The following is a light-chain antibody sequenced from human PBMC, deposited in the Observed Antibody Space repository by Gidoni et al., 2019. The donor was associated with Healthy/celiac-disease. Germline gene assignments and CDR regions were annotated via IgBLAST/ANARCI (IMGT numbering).Light chain of an antibody. V-gene: IGKV1-9*01. CDR2: AAS. CDR3: QQLNSYPPMCS. J-gene: IGKJ2*04. CDR1: PGISSS. Sequence: DIQLTQSPSFLSASVGDRVTITCRASPGISSSLAWYQQKPGKAPQLLIYAASTLQSGVPSRFSGSGSGTEFTLTISSLQPEDFATYYCQQLNSYPPMCSFXQXTKLEIK.